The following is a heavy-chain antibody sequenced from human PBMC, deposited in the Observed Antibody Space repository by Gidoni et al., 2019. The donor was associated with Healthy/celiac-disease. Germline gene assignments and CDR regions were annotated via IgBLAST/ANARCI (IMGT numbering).Heavy chain of an antibody. Sequence: QVQLVEAGGGVVEPGRSLRLSCAAAGCTFSSYGMHWVRQAPGKGLEWVTVISYDGSNKSYADSVQGRFTISRDNSKNALYLQMNSLRAEDTAVYYCAKDRGIGGWELLLDYWGQGTLVTVSS. D-gene: IGHD1-26*01. CDR1: GCTFSSYG. V-gene: IGHV3-30*18. CDR3: AKDRGIGGWELLLDY. CDR2: ISYDGSNK. J-gene: IGHJ4*02.